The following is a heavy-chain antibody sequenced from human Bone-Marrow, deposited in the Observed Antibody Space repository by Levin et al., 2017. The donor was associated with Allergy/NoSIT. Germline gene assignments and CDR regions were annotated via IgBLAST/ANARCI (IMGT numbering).Heavy chain of an antibody. D-gene: IGHD1-20*01. CDR2: ISYDGSNK. Sequence: GGSLRLSCAASGFTFSSYGMHWVRQAPGKGLEWVAVISYDGSNKYYADSVKGRFTISRDNSKNTLYLQMNSLRAEDTAVYYCAKTNWNDGECFDYWGQGTLVTVSS. CDR1: GFTFSSYG. CDR3: AKTNWNDGECFDY. V-gene: IGHV3-30*18. J-gene: IGHJ4*02.